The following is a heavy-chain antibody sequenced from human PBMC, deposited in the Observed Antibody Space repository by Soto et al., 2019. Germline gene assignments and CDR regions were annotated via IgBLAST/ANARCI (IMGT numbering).Heavy chain of an antibody. V-gene: IGHV1-69*01. CDR3: ARVFSGHSSVYYYTIEY. J-gene: IGHJ4*02. CDR1: GGTFSSYA. D-gene: IGHD3-22*01. CDR2: IIPICGTA. Sequence: QVQLVQSGAEVKKPGSSVKVSCKASGGTFSSYAISWVRQAPGQGLEGMVGIIPICGTANYAQKFQGRVTITADESTSTAYMELRSLRSEDTVVYYCARVFSGHSSVYYYTIEYGGQGTLVTVSS.